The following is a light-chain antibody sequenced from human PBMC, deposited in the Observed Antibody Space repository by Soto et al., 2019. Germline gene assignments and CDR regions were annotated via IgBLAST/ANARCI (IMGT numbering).Light chain of an antibody. V-gene: IGKV1-39*01. CDR2: AAS. CDR1: QSIGGF. CDR3: QQSYSTPLT. J-gene: IGKJ4*01. Sequence: DIQMTQSPSSLSVSVGDRVTITCRASQSIGGFLNWYQQKLGKAPKLLIYAASSLQSGVPSRFSGSGSGTDFTLTISSLQHEDFVTYYCQQSYSTPLTFGGGTKVEI.